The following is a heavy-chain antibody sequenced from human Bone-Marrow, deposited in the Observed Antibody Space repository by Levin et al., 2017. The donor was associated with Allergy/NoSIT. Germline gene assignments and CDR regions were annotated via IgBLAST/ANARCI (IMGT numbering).Heavy chain of an antibody. V-gene: IGHV3-21*01. J-gene: IGHJ4*02. CDR2: ISFSTGSYI. D-gene: IGHD3-22*01. CDR3: ATFPSDNYYPFYFDS. CDR1: GFTFSTYT. Sequence: AGGSLRLPCAASGFTFSTYTMNWVRQAPGRGLEWVSSISFSTGSYIYYADSVKGRFSISRDNAKNSLYLQMTSLRAEDTAVYYCATFPSDNYYPFYFDSWGQGTLVTVSS.